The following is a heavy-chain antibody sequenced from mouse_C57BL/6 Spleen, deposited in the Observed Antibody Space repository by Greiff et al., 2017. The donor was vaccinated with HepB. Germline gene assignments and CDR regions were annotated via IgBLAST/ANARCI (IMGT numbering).Heavy chain of an antibody. CDR1: GYSITSGYD. CDR2: ISYSGST. J-gene: IGHJ3*01. CDR3: ARGIADWFAY. Sequence: EVKLVESGPGMVKPSQSLSLTCTVTGYSITSGYDWHWIRHFPGNKLEWMGYISYSGSTNYNPSLKSRISITHDTSKNHFFLKLNSVTTEDTATYYCARGIADWFAYWGQGTLVTVSA. V-gene: IGHV3-1*01.